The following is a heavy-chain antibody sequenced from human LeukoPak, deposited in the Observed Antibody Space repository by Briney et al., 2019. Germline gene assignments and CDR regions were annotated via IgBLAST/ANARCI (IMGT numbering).Heavy chain of an antibody. CDR1: GYTFTSYD. CDR3: ARSRFLEWLFGYYYYYMDV. Sequence: GASVKVSCKASGYTFTSYDINWVRQAPGQGLEWMGWISAYNGNTNYAQKLQGRVTMTTDTSTSTAYMELRSLRSDDTAVYYCARSRFLEWLFGYYYYYMDVWGKGTTVTVSS. V-gene: IGHV1-18*01. CDR2: ISAYNGNT. D-gene: IGHD3-3*01. J-gene: IGHJ6*03.